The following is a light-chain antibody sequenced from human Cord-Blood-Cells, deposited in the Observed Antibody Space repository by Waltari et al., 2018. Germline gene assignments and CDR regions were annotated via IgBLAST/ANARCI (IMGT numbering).Light chain of an antibody. V-gene: IGKV1-39*01. CDR1: QSISSD. Sequence: DIQMTQSPSSLSASVGDRVTITCRARQSISSDLKWYQQKPGKAPKLLIYAASSLQSGVPSRFSGSGSGTDFNLTISSLQPEDFATYYCQQSYSTPTFGGGTKVEIK. J-gene: IGKJ4*01. CDR2: AAS. CDR3: QQSYSTPT.